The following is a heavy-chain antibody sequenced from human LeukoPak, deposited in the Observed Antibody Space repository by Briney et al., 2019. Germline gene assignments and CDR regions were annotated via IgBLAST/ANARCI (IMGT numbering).Heavy chain of an antibody. Sequence: PGGSLRLSCAASGFTFSSYEMNWVRQAPGKGLEWVSYISSSGSTIYYADSVKGRFTISRDNAKNSLYLQMNTLRAGDTAVYFCARDGSSWHVRGPDYWGQGTLVTVSS. J-gene: IGHJ4*02. CDR2: ISSSGSTI. V-gene: IGHV3-48*03. CDR1: GFTFSSYE. D-gene: IGHD3-10*02. CDR3: ARDGSSWHVRGPDY.